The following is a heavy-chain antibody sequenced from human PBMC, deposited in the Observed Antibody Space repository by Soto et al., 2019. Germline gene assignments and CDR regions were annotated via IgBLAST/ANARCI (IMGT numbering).Heavy chain of an antibody. CDR1: GYTFTGYY. CDR3: ARDLGLYNPDAFYI. J-gene: IGHJ3*02. CDR2: INPNSGGT. D-gene: IGHD1-20*01. V-gene: IGHV1-2*04. Sequence: QVQLVQSGAEVKKPGASVKVSCKASGYTFTGYYIHWVRQAPGQGLEWVGWINPNSGGTKYAQNFQDWVTMTRDTSISTVYMELSRLRSDDTAVYYCARDLGLYNPDAFYIWGQGTMVTVSS.